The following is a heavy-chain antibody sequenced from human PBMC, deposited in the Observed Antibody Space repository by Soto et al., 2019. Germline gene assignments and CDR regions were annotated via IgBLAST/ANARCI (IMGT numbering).Heavy chain of an antibody. CDR2: ISAYNGKT. Sequence: GASVKVSCKASGYTFTSYGISWVRQAPGQGLEWMGWISAYNGKTNYAQKLQGRVTMTTDTSTSTAYMELRSLRSDDTAVYYCARGGEVLEWLWWPYWGQGTLVTVSS. D-gene: IGHD3-3*01. V-gene: IGHV1-18*01. CDR3: ARGGEVLEWLWWPY. J-gene: IGHJ4*02. CDR1: GYTFTSYG.